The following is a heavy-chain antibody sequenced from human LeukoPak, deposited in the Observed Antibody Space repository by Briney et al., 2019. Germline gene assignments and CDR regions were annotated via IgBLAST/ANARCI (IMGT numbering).Heavy chain of an antibody. V-gene: IGHV3-33*01. D-gene: IGHD4-17*01. CDR3: ARDHGDYSGKDY. Sequence: PGGSLRLSCVASGFIFSSYGMHWVRQAPGKGLEWVAVTWYDGSNKYYADAVKGRFTISRDNSKNTLYLQMNSLRAEDTAVYFCARDHGDYSGKDYWGQGTLVTVSS. CDR2: TWYDGSNK. CDR1: GFIFSSYG. J-gene: IGHJ4*02.